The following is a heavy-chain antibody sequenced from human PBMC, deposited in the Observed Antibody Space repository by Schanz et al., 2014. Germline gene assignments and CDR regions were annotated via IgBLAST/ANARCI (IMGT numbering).Heavy chain of an antibody. D-gene: IGHD5-12*01. Sequence: QVQLQESGPGLVKPSETLSLTCTVSGGSISSDSYSWSWIRQPAGKGLEWIGRISTSGSTNYNPAHKSRLTITIATSKNQPSLKLSSETAADTAVYYCAGGRGEVATIFHYYYFYYMDVWGKGTTVSVSS. J-gene: IGHJ6*03. V-gene: IGHV4-61*02. CDR2: ISTSGST. CDR3: AGGRGEVATIFHYYYFYYMDV. CDR1: GGSISSDSYS.